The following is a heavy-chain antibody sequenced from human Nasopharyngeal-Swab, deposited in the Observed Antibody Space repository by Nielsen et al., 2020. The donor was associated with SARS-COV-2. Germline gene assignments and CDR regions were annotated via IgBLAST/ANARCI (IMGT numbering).Heavy chain of an antibody. CDR2: ISYDGSNK. D-gene: IGHD4-17*01. V-gene: IGHV3-30*04. Sequence: GSLRLSCAASGFTFSSYAMHWVRQAPGKGLEWVAVISYDGSNKYYADSVKGRFTISRDNSKNTLYLQMNSLRAEDTAVYYCARELTVYYGMDVWGQGTTVTVSS. CDR3: ARELTVYYGMDV. J-gene: IGHJ6*02. CDR1: GFTFSSYA.